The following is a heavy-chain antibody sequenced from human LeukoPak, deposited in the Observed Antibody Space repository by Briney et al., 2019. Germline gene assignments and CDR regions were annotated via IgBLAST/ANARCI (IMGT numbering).Heavy chain of an antibody. V-gene: IGHV1-2*02. CDR3: ARGRGTTMVRGVITNYFDL. J-gene: IGHJ2*01. D-gene: IGHD3-10*01. CDR2: IDPNSGGT. CDR1: GYTFTDSY. Sequence: GASVKVSCKTSGYTFTDSYMHWVRQAPGQGLEWMGWIDPNSGGTNYAQKFLGSVTMTGDTSINTAFMELSRLRSDDTAIYYCARGRGTTMVRGVITNYFDLWGRGSLVTVSS.